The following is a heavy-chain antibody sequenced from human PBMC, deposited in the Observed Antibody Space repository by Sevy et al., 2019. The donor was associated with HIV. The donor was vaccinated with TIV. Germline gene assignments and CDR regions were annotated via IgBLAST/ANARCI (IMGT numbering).Heavy chain of an antibody. D-gene: IGHD5-18*01. Sequence: SGPTLVKPTQTLTLTCTFSGFSLSTSGMCVSWIRQPPGKALEWLSLSDWDDEKYYSTSLKTMLTISKDTSKNQVVLTMTNMDPVDTATYYCARIHRVDTAMVFDYWGQGTLVTVSS. CDR3: ARIHRVDTAMVFDY. J-gene: IGHJ4*02. V-gene: IGHV2-70*01. CDR1: GFSLSTSGMC. CDR2: SDWDDEK.